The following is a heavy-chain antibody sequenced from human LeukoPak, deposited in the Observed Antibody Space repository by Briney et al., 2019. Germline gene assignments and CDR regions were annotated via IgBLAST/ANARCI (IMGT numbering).Heavy chain of an antibody. D-gene: IGHD2-15*01. Sequence: GGPLRLSCAASGFTVSTNYMSWVRQAPGKGLEWVSLIYGCGSTYYADSVKGRFTISRDNSKNTLWLQINSLRAEDTAVYYCATSTAGYCSGGNSLDYWGQGTLVTVSS. V-gene: IGHV3-66*03. CDR3: ATSTAGYCSGGNSLDY. CDR1: GFTVSTNY. J-gene: IGHJ4*02. CDR2: IYGCGST.